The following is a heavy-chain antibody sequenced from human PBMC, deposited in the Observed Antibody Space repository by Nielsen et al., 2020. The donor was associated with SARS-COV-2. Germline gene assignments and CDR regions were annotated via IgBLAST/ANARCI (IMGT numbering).Heavy chain of an antibody. J-gene: IGHJ6*02. D-gene: IGHD3-10*01. Sequence: SETLSLTCTVSGGSISSGGYYWSWIRQHPGKGLEWIGYIYYSGSTYYNPSLKSRVTISVDTSKNQFSLKLSSVTAADTAVYYCAREALKELLWFGESPSYYGMDVWGQGTTVTVSS. V-gene: IGHV4-31*03. CDR2: IYYSGST. CDR1: GGSISSGGYY. CDR3: AREALKELLWFGESPSYYGMDV.